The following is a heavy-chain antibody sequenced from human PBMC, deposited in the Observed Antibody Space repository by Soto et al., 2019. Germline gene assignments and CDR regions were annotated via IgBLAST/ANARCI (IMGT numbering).Heavy chain of an antibody. J-gene: IGHJ4*02. CDR3: ARHKDTSSRYCRPDF. V-gene: IGHV4-39*01. Sequence: QLQLQESGPGLVKPSETLSLTCTVSGGSISSRSYYWGWIRQPPGKGLEWIGSIYYSGNAYYNPSLKSRVAVSVDTSKNQFSLKVTSVTATDTAVYYCARHKDTSSRYCRPDFWGQGTLVTVSS. D-gene: IGHD6-13*01. CDR2: IYYSGNA. CDR1: GGSISSRSYY.